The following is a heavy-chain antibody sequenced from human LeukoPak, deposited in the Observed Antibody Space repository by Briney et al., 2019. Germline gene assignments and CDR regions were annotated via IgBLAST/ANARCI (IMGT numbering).Heavy chain of an antibody. Sequence: PSETLSLTCAVSGGSISSSNWWSWVRQPPGKGLEWIGEIYHSGSTNYNPSLKSRVTISVDTSKNQFSLKLSSVTAADTAVYYCASLSLGPRHAFDIWGQGTMVTVSS. J-gene: IGHJ3*02. CDR3: ASLSLGPRHAFDI. D-gene: IGHD3-16*01. V-gene: IGHV4-4*02. CDR1: GGSISSSNW. CDR2: IYHSGST.